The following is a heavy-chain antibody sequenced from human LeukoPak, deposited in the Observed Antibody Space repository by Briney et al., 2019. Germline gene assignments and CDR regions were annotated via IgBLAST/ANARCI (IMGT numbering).Heavy chain of an antibody. Sequence: PGGSLRLSCAASGFTFSNYAMGWVRQAPGKGLEWVSGIGGSGGVSYYADSVKGRFTISRGESKNTLYLQMNSLRAEDTAVYYCAKTGGSSWSQFDCWGQGTLVAVSS. CDR3: AKTGGSSWSQFDC. CDR1: GFTFSNYA. J-gene: IGHJ4*02. CDR2: IGGSGGVS. V-gene: IGHV3-23*01. D-gene: IGHD6-13*01.